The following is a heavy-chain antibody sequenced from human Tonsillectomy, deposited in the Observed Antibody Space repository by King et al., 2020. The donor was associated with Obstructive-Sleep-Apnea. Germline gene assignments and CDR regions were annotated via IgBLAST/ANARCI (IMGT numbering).Heavy chain of an antibody. D-gene: IGHD6-13*01. CDR1: GCSISSSSYY. CDR2: IYFSGST. CDR3: ASNPGIASY. Sequence: LQLQESGPGLVKPSETLSLTCTVSGCSISSSSYYWGWIRQPPGKGLEWIGSIYFSGSTYYNPSLKSRVTISVDTSKNQFSLKLSSVTAADTAVYYCASNPGIASYWGQGTLVTVSS. V-gene: IGHV4-39*01. J-gene: IGHJ4*02.